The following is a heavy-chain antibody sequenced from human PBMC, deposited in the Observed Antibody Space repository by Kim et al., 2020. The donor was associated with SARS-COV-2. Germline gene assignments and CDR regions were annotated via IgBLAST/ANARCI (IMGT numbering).Heavy chain of an antibody. Sequence: YAQKFQGRVTMTRDTSISTAYMELSRLRSDDTAVYYCARDLRGAAAPTDYWGQGTLVTVSS. D-gene: IGHD6-13*01. V-gene: IGHV1-2*02. CDR3: ARDLRGAAAPTDY. J-gene: IGHJ4*02.